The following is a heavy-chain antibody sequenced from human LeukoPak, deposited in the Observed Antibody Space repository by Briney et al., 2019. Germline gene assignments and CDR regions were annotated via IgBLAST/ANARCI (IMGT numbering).Heavy chain of an antibody. D-gene: IGHD2-2*01. CDR2: INHSGST. CDR3: ARGSSIVVVPAAHYWYFDL. Sequence: SETLSLTCTVSGGSISSGGYYWSWIRQHPGKGLEWIGEINHSGSTNYNPSLKSRVTISVDTSKNQFSLKLSSVTAADTAVYYCARGSSIVVVPAAHYWYFDLWGRGTLVTVSS. V-gene: IGHV4-31*03. J-gene: IGHJ2*01. CDR1: GGSISSGGYY.